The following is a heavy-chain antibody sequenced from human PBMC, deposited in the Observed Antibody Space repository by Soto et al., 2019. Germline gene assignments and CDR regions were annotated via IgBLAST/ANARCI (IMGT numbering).Heavy chain of an antibody. D-gene: IGHD3-9*01. J-gene: IGHJ3*01. CDR1: GYTFTGHY. CDR2: INPNTGGT. CDR3: ARDSYYDILTGYSRNAFAF. V-gene: IGHV1-2*02. Sequence: GASVKVSCKASGYTFTGHYMHWVRQAPGQGLEWMGWINPNTGGTNYAQNFHGRVTMTRDTSLSTAYLDLSRLSSDDTAVYYCARDSYYDILTGYSRNAFAFWGQGTTVTVSS.